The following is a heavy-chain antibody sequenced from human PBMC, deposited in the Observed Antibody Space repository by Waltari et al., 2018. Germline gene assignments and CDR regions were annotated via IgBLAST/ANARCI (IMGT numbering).Heavy chain of an antibody. V-gene: IGHV4-4*02. Sequence: QLQLQESGPGLVKPSETLSLTCTVSGGSISSSNWWSWVRQPPGKGLEWIGEIYHSGSTNYNPSLKSGVAMTVAKTESQFSRKLGSVTAADTAVYYCARDGVYSSSSGGGMDVWGQGTTVTVSS. D-gene: IGHD6-6*01. J-gene: IGHJ6*02. CDR3: ARDGVYSSSSGGGMDV. CDR1: GGSISSSNW. CDR2: IYHSGST.